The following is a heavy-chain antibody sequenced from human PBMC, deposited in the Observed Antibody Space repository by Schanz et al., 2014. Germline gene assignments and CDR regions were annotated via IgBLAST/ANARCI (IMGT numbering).Heavy chain of an antibody. CDR1: GGTFSTYP. Sequence: QVQLVQSGAEVKKPESSVKVSCKASGGTFSTYPINWLRQAPGQGLEWMGRIIPIHGIVNYAQRFQDRVRITADKSTSTAYMELSSLRSDDTAVYYCARGGGPEDVFDIWGQGTILTVSS. V-gene: IGHV1-69*02. D-gene: IGHD2-15*01. J-gene: IGHJ3*02. CDR3: ARGGGPEDVFDI. CDR2: IIPIHGIV.